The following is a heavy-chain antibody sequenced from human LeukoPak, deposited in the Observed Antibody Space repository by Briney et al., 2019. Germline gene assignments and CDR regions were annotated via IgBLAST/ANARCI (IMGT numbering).Heavy chain of an antibody. CDR3: ARNYYDSSGYSNPFDY. Sequence: ASVKVSCKASGYTFTSYGISWVRQAPGQGLEWMGWISAYNGNTNYAQKLQGRVTMTTDTSTSTAYMELRSLRSDDTAVYYCARNYYDSSGYSNPFDYWGQGTLVTLSS. D-gene: IGHD3-22*01. CDR2: ISAYNGNT. J-gene: IGHJ4*02. V-gene: IGHV1-18*01. CDR1: GYTFTSYG.